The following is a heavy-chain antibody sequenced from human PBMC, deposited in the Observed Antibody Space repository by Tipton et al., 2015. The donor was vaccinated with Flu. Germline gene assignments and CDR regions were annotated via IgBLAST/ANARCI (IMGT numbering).Heavy chain of an antibody. CDR1: GGSMTDAY. J-gene: IGHJ5*02. Sequence: TLSLTCTVSGGSMTDAYWSWIRQPSGGGLEWLGYGYYTGITFYNPSLKSRVSIFLDISKNLFSLKMTSLSAADTATYYCARVHGDSGTLRFDPWGQGVLATVSS. CDR2: GYYTGIT. CDR3: ARVHGDSGTLRFDP. V-gene: IGHV4-30-4*01. D-gene: IGHD3-10*01.